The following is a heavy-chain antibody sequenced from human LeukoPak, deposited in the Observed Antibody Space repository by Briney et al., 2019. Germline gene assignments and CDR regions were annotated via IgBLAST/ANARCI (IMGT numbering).Heavy chain of an antibody. J-gene: IGHJ4*02. CDR3: ARGAEGTARPFYFDY. D-gene: IGHD1-1*01. V-gene: IGHV4-61*02. CDR2: IYTSGST. Sequence: SETLSLTCTVSGGSISSGSNYWSWIRQPAGKGLEWIGRIYTSGSTNYNPSLNSRVIMSVDTSKKQISLILSSVTAADTAVYYCARGAEGTARPFYFDYWGQGTLVTVSS. CDR1: GGSISSGSNY.